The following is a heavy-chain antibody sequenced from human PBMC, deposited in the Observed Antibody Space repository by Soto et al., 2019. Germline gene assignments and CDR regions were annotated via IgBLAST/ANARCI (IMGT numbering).Heavy chain of an antibody. Sequence: HTVPLTCAISGDSVSSSRVTWNWIRKSTSRGLEWLGRTYYRSKWYNDYAESVKSRITINPDTSKNQFSLHLNSVTPEDTAVYYCVRLIGNSWLDFWGQGTLVTVSS. CDR3: VRLIGNSWLDF. CDR2: TYYRSKWYN. V-gene: IGHV6-1*01. D-gene: IGHD1-26*01. J-gene: IGHJ5*01. CDR1: GDSVSSSRVT.